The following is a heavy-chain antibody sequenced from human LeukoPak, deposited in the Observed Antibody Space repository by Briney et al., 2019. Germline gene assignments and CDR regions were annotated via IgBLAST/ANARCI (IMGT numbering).Heavy chain of an antibody. J-gene: IGHJ6*03. CDR3: ARREIDYYYFYMDL. CDR2: ISGSGRST. Sequence: GGSLRLSCAASGFTLSSYSVSWVRQAPGKGLEWVSTISGSGRSTYYADSVKDRFTISRDNSKNTLYLQINSLRVEDTAVYYCARREIDYYYFYMDLWGRGTTVTVSS. CDR1: GFTLSSYS. V-gene: IGHV3-23*01.